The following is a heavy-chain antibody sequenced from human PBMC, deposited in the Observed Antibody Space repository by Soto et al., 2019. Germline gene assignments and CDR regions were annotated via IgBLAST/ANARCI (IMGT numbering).Heavy chain of an antibody. CDR1: DGSITSSTYY. CDR3: ARYSYGANPTCFDI. Sequence: QLRLQESGPGLVKPSETLSLTCTVSDGSITSSTYYWGLIRQPPGKGLEWIGTIYYNGYAYYNPSLQSRFTISIDTSKRQFSLRVRSVTASDTAVYFCARYSYGANPTCFDIWGQGTLVTVSS. D-gene: IGHD4-17*01. J-gene: IGHJ1*01. CDR2: IYYNGYA. V-gene: IGHV4-39*01.